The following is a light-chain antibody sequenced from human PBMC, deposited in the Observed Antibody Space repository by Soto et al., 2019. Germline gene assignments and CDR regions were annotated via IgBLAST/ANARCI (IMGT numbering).Light chain of an antibody. Sequence: QLVLTQSPSASASLGASVKLTCTLSSGHSSYAIAWHQQQPEKGPRYLMKLDSDGSHTKGDAITDRFSGSSSGAERYLTIFSLQSEDEADYYLQTGGTGIHVVFGGGTQLTVL. CDR3: QTGGTGIHVV. V-gene: IGLV4-69*01. J-gene: IGLJ2*01. CDR1: SGHSSYA. CDR2: LDSDGSH.